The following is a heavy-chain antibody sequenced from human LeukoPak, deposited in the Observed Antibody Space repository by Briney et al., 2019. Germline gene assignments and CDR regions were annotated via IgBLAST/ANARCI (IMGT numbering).Heavy chain of an antibody. Sequence: PSQTLSLTCAVSGGSISSGGYSWSWIRQPPGKGLEWIGYIYHSGSTYCNPSLKSRVTVSVDRSKNQFSLKLSSVTAADTAVYYCARDERRGWFDPWGQGTLVTVSS. CDR3: ARDERRGWFDP. CDR1: GGSISSGGYS. V-gene: IGHV4-30-2*01. J-gene: IGHJ5*02. CDR2: IYHSGST.